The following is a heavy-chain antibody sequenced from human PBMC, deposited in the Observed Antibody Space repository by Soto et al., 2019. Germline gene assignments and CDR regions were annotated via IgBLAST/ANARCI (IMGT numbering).Heavy chain of an antibody. CDR1: GGSFRNYY. D-gene: IGHD3-9*01. J-gene: IGHJ4*02. CDR2: VNHSGEA. V-gene: IGHV4-34*01. Sequence: SETLSLTCGVYGGSFRNYYWIWVRQPPGKGLEWIGEVNHSGEATYNPSLQSRITISLDTSNNQFSLKMTSVTAADTAMYYCARRSGLYWLSVFDYWGQGTLVTVSS. CDR3: ARRSGLYWLSVFDY.